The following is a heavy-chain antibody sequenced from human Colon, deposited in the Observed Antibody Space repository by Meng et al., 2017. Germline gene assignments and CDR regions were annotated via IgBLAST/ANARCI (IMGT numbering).Heavy chain of an antibody. CDR3: ARVRSTIFGVVSTFDY. CDR2: INHSGST. J-gene: IGHJ4*02. Sequence: QVELYEWGAGLLKPSETLSLSCAGYGGSFSGYYWSWIPQPPGKGLELIGEINHSGSTNYNPSLKSRVTISVDTSKNQFSLKLSSVTAADTAVYYCARVRSTIFGVVSTFDYWGQGTLVTVSS. CDR1: GGSFSGYY. D-gene: IGHD3-3*01. V-gene: IGHV4-34*01.